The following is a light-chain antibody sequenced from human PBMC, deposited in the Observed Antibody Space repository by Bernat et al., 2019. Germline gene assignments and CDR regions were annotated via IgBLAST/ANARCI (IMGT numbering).Light chain of an antibody. CDR1: DIGSRS. V-gene: IGLV3-21*02. Sequence: SYVLTQPPSVSVAPGETATITCGGDDIGSRSVHWYQQKAGQAPVVVVYHDSDRPSGIPERFSGSNPGNTATLTIGGAEAGGEADFYCQVYDSRSDHWVFGGGTKLTVL. J-gene: IGLJ3*02. CDR3: QVYDSRSDHWV. CDR2: HDS.